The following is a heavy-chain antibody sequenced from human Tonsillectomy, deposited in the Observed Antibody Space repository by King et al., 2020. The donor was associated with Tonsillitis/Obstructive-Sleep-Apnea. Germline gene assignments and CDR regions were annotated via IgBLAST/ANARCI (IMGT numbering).Heavy chain of an antibody. CDR2: IYPGDSDT. Sequence: QLVQSGAEVKKPGESLKISCKGSGYSFTSYWIGWVRQMPGKGLEWMGIIYPGDSDTRYSPSFQGQVTISADKSISTAYLQWSSLKASDTAMYYCAGREVTIFWVVIISGWFDPWGQGTLVTVSS. CDR1: GYSFTSYW. CDR3: AGREVTIFWVVIISGWFDP. V-gene: IGHV5-51*03. D-gene: IGHD3-3*01. J-gene: IGHJ5*02.